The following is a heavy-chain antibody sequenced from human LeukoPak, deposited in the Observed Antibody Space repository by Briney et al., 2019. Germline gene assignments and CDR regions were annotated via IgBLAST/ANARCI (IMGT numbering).Heavy chain of an antibody. Sequence: PSETLSLTCAVYGGSFSGNYWSWIRQPPGKGLEWIGEINHSGSTNYNPSLKSRVTISVDTSKNQFSLKLSSVTAADTAVYYCARGRMDVWGQGTTVTVSS. CDR2: INHSGST. V-gene: IGHV4-34*01. J-gene: IGHJ6*02. CDR1: GGSFSGNY. CDR3: ARGRMDV.